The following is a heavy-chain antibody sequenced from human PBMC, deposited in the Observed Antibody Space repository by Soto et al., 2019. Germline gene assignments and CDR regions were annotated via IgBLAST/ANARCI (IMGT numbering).Heavy chain of an antibody. CDR1: GYSFTSYW. CDR3: ALLGHYTTMVNHYYF. D-gene: IGHD5-18*01. Sequence: EVQLVQSGAEVKKPGESLRISCKGSGYSFTSYWISWVRQMPGKGLEWMGRIDPSDSYNYYSPSLQGHVSLSADKSIITAYLQWSSLKASDTAMYYCALLGHYTTMVNHYYFWGQGTLVTVSS. V-gene: IGHV5-10-1*03. J-gene: IGHJ4*02. CDR2: IDPSDSYN.